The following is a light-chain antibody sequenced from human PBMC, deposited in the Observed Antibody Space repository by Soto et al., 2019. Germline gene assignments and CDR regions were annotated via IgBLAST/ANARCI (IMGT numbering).Light chain of an antibody. CDR2: GAS. CDR3: QHYAGGSRIT. V-gene: IGKV3-20*01. Sequence: VWTQSGGAVSLYPGERGTRWCRAILPVSNNYLAWYQQKAGQAPRLLIYGASSRATGIPDRFSGSGSGTDFTLTISRLEPEDFALYYCQHYAGGSRITFAQGSRLE. CDR1: LPVSNNY. J-gene: IGKJ5*01.